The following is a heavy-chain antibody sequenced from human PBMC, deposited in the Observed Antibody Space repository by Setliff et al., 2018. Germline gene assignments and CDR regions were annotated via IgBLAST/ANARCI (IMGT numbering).Heavy chain of an antibody. CDR1: GDSISDYH. Sequence: PSETLSLTCRVSGDSISDYHWSWIRQPPGQGLEWIGYIYSSGRTNYNHSLKSRVSLSLDTSKNQFSLDLSSVTPADTAVYYCARELGLRAPFDFWGQGILVTVS. V-gene: IGHV4-59*01. CDR3: ARELGLRAPFDF. CDR2: IYSSGRT. J-gene: IGHJ4*02. D-gene: IGHD4-17*01.